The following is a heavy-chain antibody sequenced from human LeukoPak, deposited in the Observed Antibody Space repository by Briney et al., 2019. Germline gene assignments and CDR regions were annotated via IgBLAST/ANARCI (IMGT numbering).Heavy chain of an antibody. V-gene: IGHV4-4*02. Sequence: SGTLSLTCAVSGDSISSTHWWTWFRQPPGKGLEWIGEMYHSGTTNDNPSLESRVTISLDKSKSQVSLKLKSVTAADTAVYYCARGRCSSGSCWGSTLQRPNFFDFWGQGTLVTVSS. J-gene: IGHJ4*02. CDR2: MYHSGTT. D-gene: IGHD2-15*01. CDR3: ARGRCSSGSCWGSTLQRPNFFDF. CDR1: GDSISSTHW.